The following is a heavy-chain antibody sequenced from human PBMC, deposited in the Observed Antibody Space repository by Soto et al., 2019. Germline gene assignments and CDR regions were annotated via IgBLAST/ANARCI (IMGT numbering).Heavy chain of an antibody. V-gene: IGHV4-59*01. CDR1: GGSISSYY. CDR3: ARREYCYDSSGYQNWFDP. CDR2: IYYSGST. J-gene: IGHJ5*02. Sequence: PSETLSLTCTVSGGSISSYYWSWIRQPPGKGLEWIGYIYYSGSTNYNPSLKSRVTISVDTSKNQFSLKLSSVTAADTAVYYCARREYCYDSSGYQNWFDPWGQGTLVTVSS. D-gene: IGHD3-22*01.